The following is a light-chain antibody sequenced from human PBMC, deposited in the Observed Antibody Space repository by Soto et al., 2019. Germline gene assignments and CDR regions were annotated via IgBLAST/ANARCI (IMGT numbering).Light chain of an antibody. CDR2: GAS. CDR3: QQYNDWPLT. CDR1: QSVNSN. Sequence: KVMTQSPATLSVSPGERAILSCRASQSVNSNLDWYQQKPGQAPRLLLYGASTRAIGIPARFSGSASGTEFTLTISSLQSQDSGVYYCQQYNDWPLTFGGGTKVEI. J-gene: IGKJ4*01. V-gene: IGKV3-15*01.